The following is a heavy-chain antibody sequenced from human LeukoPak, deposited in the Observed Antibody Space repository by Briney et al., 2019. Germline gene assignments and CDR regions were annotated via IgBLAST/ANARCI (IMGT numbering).Heavy chain of an antibody. CDR2: INHSGST. Sequence: SETLSLTCAVYGGSFSGYYWSWIRQPPGKGLEWIGEINHSGSTNYNPSLKSRVTISVDTSKNQFSLKLSSVTAADTAVYYCARVRFVRGVIRGQYFDYWGQGTLVTVSS. CDR1: GGSFSGYY. D-gene: IGHD3-10*02. CDR3: ARVRFVRGVIRGQYFDY. V-gene: IGHV4-34*01. J-gene: IGHJ4*02.